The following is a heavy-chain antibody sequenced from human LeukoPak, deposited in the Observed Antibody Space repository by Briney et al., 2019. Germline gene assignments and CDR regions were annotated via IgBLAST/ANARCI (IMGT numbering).Heavy chain of an antibody. D-gene: IGHD6-13*01. CDR1: GYTFTIYA. CDR2: INAGNGNT. V-gene: IGHV1-3*01. CDR3: ARDRGKSSSWYYFDY. Sequence: ASVTVSCKASGYTFTIYAMHWVRQAPGQRREWMGWINAGNGNTKYSQKLQGRDTITRDTTASTAYMELSSLRSEDTAVYYCARDRGKSSSWYYFDYWGQGTLVTVSS. J-gene: IGHJ4*02.